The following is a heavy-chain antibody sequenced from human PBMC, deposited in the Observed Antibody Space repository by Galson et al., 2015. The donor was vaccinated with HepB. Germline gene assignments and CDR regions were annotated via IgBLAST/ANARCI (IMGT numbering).Heavy chain of an antibody. Sequence: SLRLSCAASGFSFSNHGMSWVRQAPGKGLEWVSFISITGGNTYYADSVKGRFTISRDNSKNTLYLQMNSLRAEDTAVYYCAKGLRTRTWWQPQLGAFILGYWGQGTLVTVSS. CDR2: ISITGGNT. D-gene: IGHD6-13*01. J-gene: IGHJ4*01. V-gene: IGHV3-23*01. CDR3: AKGLRTRTWWQPQLGAFILGY. CDR1: GFSFSNHG.